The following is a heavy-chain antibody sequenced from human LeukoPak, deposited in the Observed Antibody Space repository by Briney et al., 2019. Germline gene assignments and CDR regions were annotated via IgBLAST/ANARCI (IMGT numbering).Heavy chain of an antibody. Sequence: KTSETLSLTCNVSGGSISSGDYFGRWIRQPPGKGLEWIGYIYYSGSAYDRPSLRSRFTISVDTAENQFSLKLSSVTATDKAVYYCARAEVTAGTKYFDLWGSGTLVPVSS. CDR2: IYYSGSA. D-gene: IGHD6-19*01. CDR3: ARAEVTAGTKYFDL. V-gene: IGHV4-30-4*01. J-gene: IGHJ2*01. CDR1: GGSISSGDYF.